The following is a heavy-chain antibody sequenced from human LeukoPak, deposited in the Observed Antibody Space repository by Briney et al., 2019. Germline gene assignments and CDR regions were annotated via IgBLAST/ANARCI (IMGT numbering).Heavy chain of an antibody. V-gene: IGHV3-23*01. CDR1: GFTFSSYA. D-gene: IGHD3-22*01. Sequence: GGSLRLSCAASGFTFSSYAMSWVRQAPGTGLEWVSAISGSGGSTSYADSVKGRFTISRDNSKNTLYLQMNSLRAEDTAVYYCAKFDSSGYPRAPLGYWGQGTLVTVSS. CDR2: ISGSGGST. J-gene: IGHJ4*02. CDR3: AKFDSSGYPRAPLGY.